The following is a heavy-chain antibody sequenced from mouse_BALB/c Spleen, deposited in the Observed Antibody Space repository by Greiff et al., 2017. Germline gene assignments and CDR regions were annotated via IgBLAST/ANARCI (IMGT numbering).Heavy chain of an antibody. V-gene: IGHV1S135*01. CDR1: GYSFTSYY. J-gene: IGHJ3*01. Sequence: QLQESGPELMKPGASVKISCKASGYSFTSYYMHWVKQSHGKSLEWIGYIDPFNGGTSYNQKFKGKATLTVDKSSSTAYMHLSSLTSEDSAVYYCARERDDYSGFAYWGQGTLVTVSA. CDR3: ARERDDYSGFAY. CDR2: IDPFNGGT. D-gene: IGHD2-4*01.